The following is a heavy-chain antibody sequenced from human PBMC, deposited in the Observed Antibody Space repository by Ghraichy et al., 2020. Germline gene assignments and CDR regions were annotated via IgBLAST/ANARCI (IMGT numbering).Heavy chain of an antibody. D-gene: IGHD3-22*01. CDR1: GYTFTSYA. Sequence: APVKVSCKASGYTFTSYAMHWVRQAPGQRLEWMGWINAGNGNTKYSQKFQGRVTITRDTSASTAYMELSSLRSEDTAVYYCARGEGDSSGQYWYFDLWGRGTLVTVSS. V-gene: IGHV1-3*01. J-gene: IGHJ2*01. CDR2: INAGNGNT. CDR3: ARGEGDSSGQYWYFDL.